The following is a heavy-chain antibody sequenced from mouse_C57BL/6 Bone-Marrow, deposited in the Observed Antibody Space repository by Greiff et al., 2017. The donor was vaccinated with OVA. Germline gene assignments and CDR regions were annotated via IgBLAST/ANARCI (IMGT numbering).Heavy chain of an antibody. CDR3: ARWEKYDYGADYFDY. V-gene: IGHV7-3*01. CDR2: IRNKANGYTT. CDR1: GFTFTDYY. D-gene: IGHD2-4*01. Sequence: EVKLEESGGGLVQPGGSLSLSCAASGFTFTDYYMSWVRQPPGKALEWLGFIRNKANGYTTEYSASVKGRFTISRDNSQSILYLQMNALRAEDSATYYCARWEKYDYGADYFDYWGQGTTLTVSS. J-gene: IGHJ2*01.